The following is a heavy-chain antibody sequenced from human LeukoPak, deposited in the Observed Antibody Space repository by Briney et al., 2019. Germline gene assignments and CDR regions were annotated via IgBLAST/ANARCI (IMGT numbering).Heavy chain of an antibody. CDR3: AKKTSYCAGDCFPYYFDY. CDR2: ISGDSTGT. V-gene: IGHV3-23*01. J-gene: IGHJ4*02. CDR1: GFTFSSYT. Sequence: GGSLRLSCVASGFTFSSYTMTRVRQAPGEGMEWVSGISGDSTGTHYADSVKGRFTISRDNPKNTLFLQMNSLRAEDTAVYYCAKKTSYCAGDCFPYYFDYWGRGTLVTVSS. D-gene: IGHD2-21*02.